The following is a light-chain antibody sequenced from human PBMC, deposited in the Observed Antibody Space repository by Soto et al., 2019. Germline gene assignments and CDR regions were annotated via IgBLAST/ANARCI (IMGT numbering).Light chain of an antibody. V-gene: IGKV3-20*01. J-gene: IGKJ4*01. CDR3: QQYGTSPQNT. CDR1: QSLRNNY. Sequence: EIVLTQSPGTLSLSPGERATLSCRASQSLRNNYLAWYQQKPGQAPRLLIYDASRRTTGIPDRFSGSGSGTDFTLTISRLEPEDFAVYYCQQYGTSPQNTFGGGTKVEIK. CDR2: DAS.